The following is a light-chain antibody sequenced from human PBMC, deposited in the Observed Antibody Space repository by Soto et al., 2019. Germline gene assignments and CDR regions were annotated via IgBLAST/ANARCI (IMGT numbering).Light chain of an antibody. CDR2: GSS. CDR3: QQHKSWPPEAT. V-gene: IGKV3-15*01. J-gene: IGKJ5*01. CDR1: QSVSSN. Sequence: IVLTQSPATLSVSPGERATLSCRASQSVSSNLAWYQEKPGQAPRLLIHGSSTRDAGIPARFSGSGSGTESNLTLSSLQSEDFAVESCQQHKSWPPEATFGRGTRLEI.